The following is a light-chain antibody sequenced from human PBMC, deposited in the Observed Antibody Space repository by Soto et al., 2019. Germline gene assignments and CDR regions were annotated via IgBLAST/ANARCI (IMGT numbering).Light chain of an antibody. CDR1: QSISNY. CDR2: AAY. CDR3: QQSYSIPRT. Sequence: DMQMTQSPSSLYASVGDRVTITCRASQSISNYLNWYQQKPGKAPNLLIHAAYTLQSGVPSRFSGSGSGTDFTLTISSLQPEDFATYYCQQSYSIPRTVGPGTQVEIK. V-gene: IGKV1-39*01. J-gene: IGKJ4*02.